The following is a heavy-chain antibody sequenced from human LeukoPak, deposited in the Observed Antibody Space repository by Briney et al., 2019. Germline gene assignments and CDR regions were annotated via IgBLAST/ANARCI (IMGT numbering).Heavy chain of an antibody. Sequence: ASVKVSCKASGYTFTGYYMHWVRQAPGQGLEWMGRINPNSGGTNYAQKFQGRVTMTRDTSISTAYMELSRLRSDDTAVYYCARNIMGYYDSSGYYDYWGQGTLVTVSS. CDR3: ARNIMGYYDSSGYYDY. D-gene: IGHD3-22*01. CDR1: GYTFTGYY. J-gene: IGHJ4*02. V-gene: IGHV1-2*06. CDR2: INPNSGGT.